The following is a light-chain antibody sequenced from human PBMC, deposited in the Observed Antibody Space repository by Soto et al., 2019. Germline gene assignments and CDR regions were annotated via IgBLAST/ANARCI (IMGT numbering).Light chain of an antibody. CDR1: QGISYY. Sequence: DIQMTQSPSSLSASVGDRVTITCRASQGISYYLNWYQQRPGKAPKLPVYTPPTLHGGVPSRFSGSGSWTDFTLTISSLQPEDFATYYCQQSYRIPLTFGPGTTVDIK. CDR2: TPP. CDR3: QQSYRIPLT. J-gene: IGKJ3*01. V-gene: IGKV1-39*01.